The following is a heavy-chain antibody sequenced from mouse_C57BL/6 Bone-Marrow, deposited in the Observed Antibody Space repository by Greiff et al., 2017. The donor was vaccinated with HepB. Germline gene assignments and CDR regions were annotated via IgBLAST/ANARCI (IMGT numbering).Heavy chain of an antibody. J-gene: IGHJ2*01. Sequence: QVQLKESGPGLVQPSQSLSITCTVSGFSLTSYGVHWVRQSPGKGLEWLGVIWSGGSTDYNAAFISRLSISKDNSKSQVFFKMNSLQADDTAIYYCARGRIYLDYWGQGTTLTVSS. CDR1: GFSLTSYG. V-gene: IGHV2-2*01. CDR3: ARGRIYLDY. CDR2: IWSGGST.